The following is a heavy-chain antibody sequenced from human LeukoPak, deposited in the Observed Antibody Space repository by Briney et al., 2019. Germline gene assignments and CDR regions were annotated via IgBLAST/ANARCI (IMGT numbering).Heavy chain of an antibody. D-gene: IGHD3-10*01. V-gene: IGHV3-33*01. CDR3: ARQGSYLAFDY. Sequence: PGGSLRLSCAASGFTFSSYGMHWVRQAPGKGLEWVAVIWYDGSNKYYADSVKGRFTISRDNSKNTLYLQMNSLRAEDTAVYYCARQGSYLAFDYWGQGTLVTVSS. CDR2: IWYDGSNK. J-gene: IGHJ4*02. CDR1: GFTFSSYG.